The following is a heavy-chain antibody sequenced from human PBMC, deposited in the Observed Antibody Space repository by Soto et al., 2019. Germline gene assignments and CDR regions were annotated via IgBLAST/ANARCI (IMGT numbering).Heavy chain of an antibody. Sequence: HPGGSLRLSCAASGFTFSSYAMSWVRQAPGKGLEWVSAISGSGGSTYYADSVKGRFTISRDNSKNTLYLQMSSLRAEDTAVYYCAKHRGYSGYQHFDYWGQGTLVTVSS. CDR2: ISGSGGST. V-gene: IGHV3-23*01. J-gene: IGHJ4*02. CDR1: GFTFSSYA. D-gene: IGHD5-12*01. CDR3: AKHRGYSGYQHFDY.